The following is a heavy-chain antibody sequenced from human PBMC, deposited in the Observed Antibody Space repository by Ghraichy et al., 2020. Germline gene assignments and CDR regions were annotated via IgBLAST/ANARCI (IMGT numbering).Heavy chain of an antibody. D-gene: IGHD5-18*01. J-gene: IGHJ6*02. Sequence: GGSLRLSCAASGFTFSSYSMNWVRQAPGKGLEWVSYISSSSSTIYYADSVKGRFTISRDNAKNSLYLQMNSLRDEDTAVYYCARDGDSGYSFTGRYYYYGMDVWGQGTTVTVSS. CDR1: GFTFSSYS. CDR3: ARDGDSGYSFTGRYYYYGMDV. CDR2: ISSSSSTI. V-gene: IGHV3-48*02.